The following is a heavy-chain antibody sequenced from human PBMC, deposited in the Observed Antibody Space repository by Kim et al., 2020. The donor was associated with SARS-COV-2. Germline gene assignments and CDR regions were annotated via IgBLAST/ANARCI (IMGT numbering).Heavy chain of an antibody. CDR3: AKADA. CDR2: INWNSGVI. Sequence: GGSLRLSCAASGFTFGDYDMHWVRQVPGKGLEWVSGINWNSGVIDDAYAVRGRFIISGDNAKNSLYLQINSLGVENAAFYYWAKADA. V-gene: IGHV3-9*01. CDR1: GFTFGDYD. J-gene: IGHJ3*01.